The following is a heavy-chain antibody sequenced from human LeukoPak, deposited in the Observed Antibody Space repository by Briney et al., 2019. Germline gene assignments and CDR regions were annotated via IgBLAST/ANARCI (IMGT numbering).Heavy chain of an antibody. CDR2: IYSGDSDT. CDR3: ARRIIGTGTSDY. CDR1: GYSFTSSW. V-gene: IGHV5-51*01. D-gene: IGHD1-7*01. Sequence: GESLKIPCKGSGYSFTSSWIGWVRQLPGKGLEGMGIIYSGDSDTIYTPSFQGQVTISADKSISTAYLQWSSLKASDTAMYYCARRIIGTGTSDYWGQGTLVTVSS. J-gene: IGHJ4*02.